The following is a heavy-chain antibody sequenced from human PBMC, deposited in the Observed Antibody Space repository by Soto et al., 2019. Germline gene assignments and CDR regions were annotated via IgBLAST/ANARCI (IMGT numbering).Heavy chain of an antibody. Sequence: EASVKVSCMYSGGTYSSYAISWVRQAPGQGLEWMGGIIPIFGTANYAQKFQGRVTITADESTSTAYMELSSLRSEDTAVYYCARSSESYSYGYFYWGQGTLVTVSS. J-gene: IGHJ4*02. V-gene: IGHV1-69*13. CDR1: GGTYSSYA. CDR3: ARSSESYSYGYFY. D-gene: IGHD5-18*01. CDR2: IIPIFGTA.